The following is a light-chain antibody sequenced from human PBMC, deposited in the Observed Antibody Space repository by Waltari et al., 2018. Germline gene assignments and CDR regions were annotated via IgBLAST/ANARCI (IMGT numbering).Light chain of an antibody. V-gene: IGKV3-20*01. CDR3: QQYGSSPVT. CDR1: QSVGSSY. J-gene: IGKJ3*01. CDR2: GAS. Sequence: EIVLTPSPGTLSLSPGERATLSCRASQSVGSSYLAWYQQKPGQAPRLLIYGASSRATGIPDRFSGIGSGTDFTLTISRLEPEDFAVYYCQQYGSSPVTFGPGTKVDIK.